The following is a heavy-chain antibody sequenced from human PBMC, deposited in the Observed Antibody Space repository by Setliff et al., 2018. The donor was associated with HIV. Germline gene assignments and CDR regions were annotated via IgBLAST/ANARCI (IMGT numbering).Heavy chain of an antibody. CDR1: GYTFSNYE. V-gene: IGHV1-8*02. CDR2: MNPDSRNT. J-gene: IGHJ6*03. D-gene: IGHD3-22*01. Sequence: ASVKVSCKSSGYTFSNYEINWVRQAAGQGLEWMGWMNPDSRNTGYAQRFEGRVTLTWDTSISTAYLELNHLKSDDTAVYYCARARTDYYDRRRRSYYYIDVWARGATVTVSS. CDR3: ARARTDYYDRRRRSYYYIDV.